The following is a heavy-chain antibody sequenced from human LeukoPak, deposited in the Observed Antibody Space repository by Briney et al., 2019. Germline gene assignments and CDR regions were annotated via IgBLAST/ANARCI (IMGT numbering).Heavy chain of an antibody. J-gene: IGHJ1*01. CDR2: INPNSGGT. V-gene: IGHV1-2*06. CDR1: GYTFTGYY. CDR3: ARALEWELPFQH. Sequence: ASVKVSCKASGYTFTGYYMHWVRQAPGQGLEWMGRINPNSGGTNYAQKFQGRVTMTRDTSISTAYMELSRLRSDDTAVYYCARALEWELPFQHWGQGTLVTVSS. D-gene: IGHD1-26*01.